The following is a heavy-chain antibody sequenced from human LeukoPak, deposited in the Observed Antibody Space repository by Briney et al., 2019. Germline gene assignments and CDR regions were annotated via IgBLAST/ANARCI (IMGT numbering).Heavy chain of an antibody. CDR1: GGTFSSYA. CDR3: ARGDDYYCSGGSCYRSLDY. CDR2: IIPIFDTA. V-gene: IGHV1-69*13. D-gene: IGHD2-15*01. Sequence: ASVKVSCKSSGGTFSSYAFKWVRQAPGQGLQWMGGIIPIFDTANNTQKFQARVTITADEATTTAYMEMSSLRSEDPAVYYCARGDDYYCSGGSCYRSLDYWGQGTLVTVSS. J-gene: IGHJ4*02.